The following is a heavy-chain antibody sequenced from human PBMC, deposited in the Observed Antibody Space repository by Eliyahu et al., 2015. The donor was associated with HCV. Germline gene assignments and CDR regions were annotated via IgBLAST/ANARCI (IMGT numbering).Heavy chain of an antibody. J-gene: IGHJ4*02. CDR1: GFPFSSYS. D-gene: IGHD6-19*01. V-gene: IGHV3-21*01. Sequence: EVQLVESGGGLVXPXGSLRLSCAAXGFPFSSYSMNWVRQAPGKGLEWVSSISSSSSYIYYADSVKGRFTISRDNAKNSLYLQMNSLRAEDTAVYYCARDFTGSSGWFHWGQGTLVTVSS. CDR2: ISSSSSYI. CDR3: ARDFTGSSGWFH.